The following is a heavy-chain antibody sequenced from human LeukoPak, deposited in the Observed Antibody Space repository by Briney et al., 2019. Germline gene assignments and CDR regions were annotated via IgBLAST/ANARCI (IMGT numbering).Heavy chain of an antibody. D-gene: IGHD4-23*01. CDR1: GFSFSIYS. V-gene: IGHV3-48*02. Sequence: GGSLRLSCAASGFSFSIYSMNWVRQAPGKGLEWVSYISSSSSTIYYADSVKGRFTISRDNAKNSLYLQMNGLRDEDTAVYYCARYTVVRGEGYGMDVWGQGTAVTVSS. CDR2: ISSSSSTI. CDR3: ARYTVVRGEGYGMDV. J-gene: IGHJ6*02.